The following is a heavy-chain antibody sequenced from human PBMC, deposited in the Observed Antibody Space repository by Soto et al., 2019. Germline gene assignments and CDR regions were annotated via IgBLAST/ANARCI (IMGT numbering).Heavy chain of an antibody. J-gene: IGHJ4*02. CDR3: ARVDIRFWSGYYPDY. CDR2: IYYSGST. Sequence: QVQLQESGPGLVKSSQTLSLTCTVSGGSISSGGYYWSWIRQHPGKGLEWIGYIYYSGSTYYNPSLNSRVAISLDTSKNQFSLKLSSVTAADTAVYFCARVDIRFWSGYYPDYWGQGTLVTVSS. CDR1: GGSISSGGYY. V-gene: IGHV4-31*03. D-gene: IGHD3-3*01.